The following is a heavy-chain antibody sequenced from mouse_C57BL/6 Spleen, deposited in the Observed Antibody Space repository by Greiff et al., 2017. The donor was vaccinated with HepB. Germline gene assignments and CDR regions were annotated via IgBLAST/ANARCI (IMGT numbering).Heavy chain of an antibody. J-gene: IGHJ1*03. CDR1: GFTFSDYY. CDR3: ARRGYYGNYGYFDV. Sequence: EVKLMESEGGLVQPGSSMKLSCTASGFTFSDYYMAWVRQVPEKGLEWVANINYDGSSTYYLDSLKSRFIISRDNAKNILYLQMSSLKSEDTATYYCARRGYYGNYGYFDVWGTGTTVTVSS. D-gene: IGHD2-1*01. CDR2: INYDGSST. V-gene: IGHV5-16*01.